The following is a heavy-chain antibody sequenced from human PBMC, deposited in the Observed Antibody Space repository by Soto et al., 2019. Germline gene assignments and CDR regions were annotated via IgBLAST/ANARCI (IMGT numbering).Heavy chain of an antibody. CDR3: ARGLEAGYYFAY. V-gene: IGHV3-23*01. CDR2: ITTSGDRS. D-gene: IGHD3-22*01. Sequence: EVQLLESGGRLIQPGGSLRLSCAASGFNFSSCPMSWIRQAPGKGPEWVAGITTSGDRSGYADSVKGRFTVSRDNSQNTMYLQLNSLRGDDTAIYYCARGLEAGYYFAYWGQGTLVTVSS. J-gene: IGHJ4*02. CDR1: GFNFSSCP.